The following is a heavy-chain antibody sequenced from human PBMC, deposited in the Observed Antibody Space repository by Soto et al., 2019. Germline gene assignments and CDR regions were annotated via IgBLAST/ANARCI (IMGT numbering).Heavy chain of an antibody. CDR2: IGTAGDT. D-gene: IGHD4-4*01. Sequence: GGSLRLSCAASGFTFSSYDMHWVRQATGKGLEWVSAIGTAGDTYYPGSLKGRFTISRENAKNSLYLQMNSLRAGDTAVYYCARAYSNYDYYYYYMDVWGKGTTVTVSS. V-gene: IGHV3-13*01. CDR1: GFTFSSYD. J-gene: IGHJ6*03. CDR3: ARAYSNYDYYYYYMDV.